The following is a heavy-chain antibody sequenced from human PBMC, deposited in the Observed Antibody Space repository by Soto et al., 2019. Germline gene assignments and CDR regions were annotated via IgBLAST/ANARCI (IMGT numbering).Heavy chain of an antibody. CDR1: GGSISSGGYY. V-gene: IGHV4-31*03. CDR3: ARDYRVPCGYLDYAFDI. CDR2: IYYSGST. Sequence: PSETLSLTCTVSGGSISSGGYYWSWIRQHPGKGLEWIGYIYYSGSTYYNPSLKSRVTMSVDTSKNQFSLKLSSVTAADAAVYYCARDYRVPCGYLDYAFDIWGQGTLVTVSS. J-gene: IGHJ4*02. D-gene: IGHD3-22*01.